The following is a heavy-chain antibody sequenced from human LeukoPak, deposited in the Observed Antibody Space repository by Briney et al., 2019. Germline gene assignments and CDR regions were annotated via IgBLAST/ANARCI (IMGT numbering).Heavy chain of an antibody. CDR2: MNPNSGNT. CDR1: GYTFTSYD. V-gene: IGHV1-8*01. CDR3: ARGYFYYDLTGGLFDY. J-gene: IGHJ4*02. Sequence: ASVNVSCKASGYTFTSYDINWVRQATGQGLEWMGWMNPNSGNTGYAQKFQGRVTMTRNTSISTAYMELSSLRSEDTAVYYCARGYFYYDLTGGLFDYWGQGTLVTVSS. D-gene: IGHD3-22*01.